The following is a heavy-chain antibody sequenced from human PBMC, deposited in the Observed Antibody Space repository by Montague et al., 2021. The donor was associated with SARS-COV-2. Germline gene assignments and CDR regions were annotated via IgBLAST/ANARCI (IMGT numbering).Heavy chain of an antibody. V-gene: IGHV4-34*01. CDR1: GGSFSGYY. D-gene: IGHD3-22*01. CDR2: INHSGST. Sequence: SETLSLTCAVHGGSFSGYYWSWIRQPPGKGLEWIGEINHSGSTNYNPSLKSRVSISVDTSKNQFSLKLSSVTAADTAVYYCARGAPTITMIVVVFTGAGWYFDVWGRGTLVTVSS. CDR3: ARGAPTITMIVVVFTGAGWYFDV. J-gene: IGHJ2*01.